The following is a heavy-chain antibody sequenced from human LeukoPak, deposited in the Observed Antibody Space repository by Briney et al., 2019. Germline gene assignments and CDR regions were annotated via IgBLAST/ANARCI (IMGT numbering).Heavy chain of an antibody. V-gene: IGHV3-48*01. Sequence: PGGSLRLSCAASGFILRDYGMNWVRQVPGKGLEWVSFISSRSSSTFYADSVKGRFTISRDSAKNSLDLQMTSLRAEDTAVYYCARGGDCTATTCYALSAFDYWGQGTLVTVSS. CDR2: ISSRSSST. CDR3: ARGGDCTATTCYALSAFDY. CDR1: GFILRDYG. D-gene: IGHD2-2*01. J-gene: IGHJ4*02.